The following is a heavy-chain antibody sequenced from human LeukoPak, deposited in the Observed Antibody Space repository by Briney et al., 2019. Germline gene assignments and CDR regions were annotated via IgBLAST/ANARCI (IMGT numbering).Heavy chain of an antibody. Sequence: GGSLRLSCAASGFTFDDYGMSWVRQAPGKGLEWVSGINWNGGSTGYADSVKGRFTISRDNAKNSLYLQMNSLRAEDTALYYCARLGYCSGGSCYGAYYYYMDVSGKGTTVTVSS. CDR1: GFTFDDYG. V-gene: IGHV3-20*04. CDR2: INWNGGST. J-gene: IGHJ6*03. CDR3: ARLGYCSGGSCYGAYYYYMDV. D-gene: IGHD2-15*01.